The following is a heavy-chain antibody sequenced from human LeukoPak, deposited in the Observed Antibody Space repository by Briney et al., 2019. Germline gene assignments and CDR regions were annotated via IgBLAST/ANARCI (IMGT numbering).Heavy chain of an antibody. J-gene: IGHJ4*02. Sequence: PGGSLRLSCAASGFTVSSNYMSWVRQAPGKGLEWVSVIYSGGSTYYADSVKGRITISRDNSKNTLYLQMNSLRAEDTAVYYCARDSGQLGSGDYFDYWGQGTLVTVSS. CDR2: IYSGGST. CDR1: GFTVSSNY. V-gene: IGHV3-66*01. D-gene: IGHD1-1*01. CDR3: ARDSGQLGSGDYFDY.